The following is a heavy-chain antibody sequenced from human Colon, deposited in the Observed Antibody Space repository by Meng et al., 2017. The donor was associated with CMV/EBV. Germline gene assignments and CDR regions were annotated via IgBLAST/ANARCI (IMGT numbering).Heavy chain of an antibody. CDR1: GFTVSSNY. CDR2: IYSGGST. D-gene: IGHD5-24*01. CDR3: ARDLRVARLQSHYYGMDV. V-gene: IGHV3-53*01. J-gene: IGHJ6*02. Sequence: GGSLRLSCAASGFTVSSNYMSWVRQAPGKGLEWVPVIYSGGSTYYADSVKGRFTISRDNSKNTLYLQMNSLRAEDTAVYYCARDLRVARLQSHYYGMDVWGQGTTVTVSS.